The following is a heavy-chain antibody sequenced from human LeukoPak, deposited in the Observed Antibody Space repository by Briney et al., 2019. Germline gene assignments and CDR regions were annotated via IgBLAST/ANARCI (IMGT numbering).Heavy chain of an antibody. CDR2: INHSGST. V-gene: IGHV4-34*01. CDR1: GGSFSGYY. Sequence: SETLSLTCAVYGGSFSGYYWSWIRQPPGKGLEWIGEINHSGSTNYNPSLKSRVTISVDTSKNQFSLKLSSVAAADTAVYYCARRVAVAGTRQRYYYYYYMDVWGKGTTVTISS. J-gene: IGHJ6*03. D-gene: IGHD6-19*01. CDR3: ARRVAVAGTRQRYYYYYYMDV.